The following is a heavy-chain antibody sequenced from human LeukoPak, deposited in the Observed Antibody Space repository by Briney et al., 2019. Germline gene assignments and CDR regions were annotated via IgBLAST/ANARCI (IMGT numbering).Heavy chain of an antibody. V-gene: IGHV4-38-2*02. CDR3: ATRLPLYYYDSSGYYRTEYYFDY. CDR1: GYSISSGYY. Sequence: SETLSLTCTVSGYSISSGYYWGWIRQPPGKGLEWIGSIYHSGSTYYNPSLKSRVTISVDTSKNQFSLKLSSVTAADTAVYYCATRLPLYYYDSSGYYRTEYYFDYWGQGTLVTVSS. CDR2: IYHSGST. J-gene: IGHJ4*02. D-gene: IGHD3-22*01.